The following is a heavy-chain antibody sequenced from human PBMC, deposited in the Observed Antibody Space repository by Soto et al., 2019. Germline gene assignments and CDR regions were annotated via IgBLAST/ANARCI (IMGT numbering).Heavy chain of an antibody. Sequence: GGSLRLSCAASGFTFRNYEMNWVRQAPGKGLEWISYISNGASSIEYADSVKGRFTVSRDNAKNLLYLQMTSLRVEDTAVYFCGRVSSASGTFGWLDPWGQGTLVTVSS. CDR1: GFTFRNYE. CDR2: ISNGASSI. J-gene: IGHJ5*02. V-gene: IGHV3-48*03. D-gene: IGHD3-10*01. CDR3: GRVSSASGTFGWLDP.